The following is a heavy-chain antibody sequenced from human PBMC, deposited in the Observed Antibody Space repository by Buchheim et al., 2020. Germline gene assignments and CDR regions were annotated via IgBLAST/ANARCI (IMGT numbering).Heavy chain of an antibody. CDR2: MNPNSGNT. CDR1: GYTFTSYD. D-gene: IGHD3-3*01. V-gene: IGHV1-8*01. Sequence: QVQLVQSGAEVKKPGASVKVSCKASGYTFTSYDINWVRQATGQGLEWMGWMNPNSGNTGYAQKFQGRVTMTRNTSISTAYMELSSLRSEDTAVYYCARGQFAGGYDFWSGYFEVLYWFDPWGQGTL. CDR3: ARGQFAGGYDFWSGYFEVLYWFDP. J-gene: IGHJ5*02.